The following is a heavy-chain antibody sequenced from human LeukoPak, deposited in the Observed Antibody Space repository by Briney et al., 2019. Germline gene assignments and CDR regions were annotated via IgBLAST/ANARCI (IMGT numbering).Heavy chain of an antibody. V-gene: IGHV3-7*01. D-gene: IGHD3-10*01. CDR1: GFTFSSYW. CDR2: IQQDGSEK. Sequence: GGSLRLSCAASGFTFSSYWMIWVRQAPGKGLEWVANIQQDGSEKYYVDSVKGRFTISSDTSKNTLYLQMNSLRAEDTAVYYCARDLSPVVRASPMGYWGQGTPVTVSS. CDR3: ARDLSPVVRASPMGY. J-gene: IGHJ4*02.